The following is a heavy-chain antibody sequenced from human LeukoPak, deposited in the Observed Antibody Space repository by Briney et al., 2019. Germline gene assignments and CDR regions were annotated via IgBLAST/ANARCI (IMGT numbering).Heavy chain of an antibody. CDR1: GYSISSGYY. V-gene: IGHV4-38-2*02. CDR2: MYHSGTA. Sequence: PSETLSLTCTVSGYSISSGYYWGWIRQPPGKGPEWIGNMYHSGTAHYNPSLKSRVTISIDTSKNQFSLRLSSVTAADTAVYYCARYYGSGSFDQWGQGTLVTASS. D-gene: IGHD3-10*01. J-gene: IGHJ4*02. CDR3: ARYYGSGSFDQ.